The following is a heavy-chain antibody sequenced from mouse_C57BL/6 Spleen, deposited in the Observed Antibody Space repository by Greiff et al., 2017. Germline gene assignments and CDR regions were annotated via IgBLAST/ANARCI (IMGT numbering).Heavy chain of an antibody. J-gene: IGHJ1*03. Sequence: DVKLVVSGGGLVQPGGSMKLSCVASGFTFSNYWMNWVRQSPETGLEWVAQIRLKSDNYATHYAESVKGRFTISRDDSKSSVYLQMNNLRAEDTGIYYCTGGYFDVWGTGTTVTVSS. CDR3: TGGYFDV. V-gene: IGHV6-3*01. CDR1: GFTFSNYW. CDR2: IRLKSDNYAT.